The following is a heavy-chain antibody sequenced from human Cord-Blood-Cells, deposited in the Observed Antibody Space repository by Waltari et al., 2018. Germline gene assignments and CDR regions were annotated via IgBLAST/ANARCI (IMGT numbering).Heavy chain of an antibody. D-gene: IGHD2-2*02. CDR2: MNPNSGNT. V-gene: IGHV1-8*03. J-gene: IGHJ6*03. Sequence: LEWMGWMNPNSGNTGYAQKFQGRVTITRNTSISTAYMELSSLRSEDTAVYYCARGCVSSTSCYMYYYYYMDVWGKGTTVTVSS. CDR3: ARGCVSSTSCYMYYYYYMDV.